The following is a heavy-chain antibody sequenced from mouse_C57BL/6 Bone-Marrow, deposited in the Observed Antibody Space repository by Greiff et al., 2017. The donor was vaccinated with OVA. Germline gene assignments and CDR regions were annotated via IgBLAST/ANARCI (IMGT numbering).Heavy chain of an antibody. Sequence: QVQLQQPGAELVMPGASVKLSCKASGYTFTSYWMHWVKQRPGQGLEWIGEIDPSDSYSNYNQKFKGKSTLTVDKSSSTAYMQLSSLTSEDSAVYYCARGGPYYYGSSSFAYWGQGTLVTVSA. J-gene: IGHJ3*01. D-gene: IGHD1-1*01. CDR3: ARGGPYYYGSSSFAY. CDR1: GYTFTSYW. CDR2: IDPSDSYS. V-gene: IGHV1-69*01.